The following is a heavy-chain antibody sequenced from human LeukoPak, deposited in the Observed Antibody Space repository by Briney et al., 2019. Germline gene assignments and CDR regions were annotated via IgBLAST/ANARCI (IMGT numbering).Heavy chain of an antibody. V-gene: IGHV1-69*04. CDR3: ASAYYYDSSGYPNWFDP. J-gene: IGHJ5*02. CDR2: IIPIFGIA. D-gene: IGHD3-22*01. Sequence: ASVKVSCKASGGTFSSYAISWVRQAPGQGLEWMGRIIPIFGIANYAQKFQGRVTITADKSTSTAYMELSSLRSEDTAVYYCASAYYYDSSGYPNWFDPWGQGTLVTVSS. CDR1: GGTFSSYA.